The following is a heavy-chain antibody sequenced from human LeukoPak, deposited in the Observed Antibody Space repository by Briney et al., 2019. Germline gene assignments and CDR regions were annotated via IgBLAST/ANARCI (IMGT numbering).Heavy chain of an antibody. J-gene: IGHJ4*02. CDR3: ASSYCLPPRSDSSYDVFDY. CDR1: GGSLISGNW. V-gene: IGHV4-4*02. D-gene: IGHD5-12*01. Sequence: SETLSLTCAVSGGSLISGNWWSWVRQPPGKGLEWVGEIYHSGRTNYNPSLKSRVTISLDKSKNQFSLNLSSVTAADTALYYCASSYCLPPRSDSSYDVFDYWGQGTLVTVSS. CDR2: IYHSGRT.